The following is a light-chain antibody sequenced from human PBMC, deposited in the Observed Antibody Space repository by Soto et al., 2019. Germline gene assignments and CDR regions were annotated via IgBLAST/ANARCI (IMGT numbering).Light chain of an antibody. CDR1: QGIGIY. CDR2: AAS. J-gene: IGKJ4*01. V-gene: IGKV1-27*01. Sequence: DIQMTQSPSSLSASFGDRVTMTCRASQGIGIYLAWFQQRPGNTPKLLIYAASTLQSGVPSRFSGSGSGTDFTLTISTLQPEDVATYYCQKYNSAPRTFGGGTRVEIK. CDR3: QKYNSAPRT.